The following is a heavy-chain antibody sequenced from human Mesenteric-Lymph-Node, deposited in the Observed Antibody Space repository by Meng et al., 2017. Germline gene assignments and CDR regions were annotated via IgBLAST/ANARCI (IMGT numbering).Heavy chain of an antibody. Sequence: SLKISCAASGFTFSSYWMHWVRQAPGKGLEWVSGISWNSGSIGYADSVKGRFTISRDNAKNSLYLQMNSLRAEDTALYYCAKGGYSYGSLPFDYWGQGTLVTVSS. V-gene: IGHV3-9*01. CDR2: ISWNSGSI. CDR3: AKGGYSYGSLPFDY. J-gene: IGHJ4*02. D-gene: IGHD5-18*01. CDR1: GFTFSSYW.